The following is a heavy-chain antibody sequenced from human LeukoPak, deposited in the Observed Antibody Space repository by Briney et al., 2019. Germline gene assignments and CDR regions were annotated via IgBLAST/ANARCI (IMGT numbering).Heavy chain of an antibody. D-gene: IGHD6-19*01. Sequence: SSETLSLTCAVCGGSFSGYYWSCIRQPPGKGLEWIGEINHSGSTNYNPSLKSRVTIPVDTSKNQFSLKLSSVTAADTAVYYCASSGWYRGYWGQGTLVTVSS. CDR3: ASSGWYRGY. V-gene: IGHV4-34*01. CDR2: INHSGST. J-gene: IGHJ4*02. CDR1: GGSFSGYY.